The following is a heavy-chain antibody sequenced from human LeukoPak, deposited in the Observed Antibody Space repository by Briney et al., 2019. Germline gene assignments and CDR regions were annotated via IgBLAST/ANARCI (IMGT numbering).Heavy chain of an antibody. CDR2: ISWNSGSI. CDR1: GFTFDDYA. J-gene: IGHJ3*02. Sequence: PGGSLRLSCAASGFTFDDYAMHWVRHAPGKGLEWVSGISWNSGSIGYADSVKGRFTISRDNAKNSLYLQMNSLRAEDTALYYCAKDIGGPLAAAAPDDAFDIWGQGTMVTVSS. CDR3: AKDIGGPLAAAAPDDAFDI. D-gene: IGHD6-13*01. V-gene: IGHV3-9*01.